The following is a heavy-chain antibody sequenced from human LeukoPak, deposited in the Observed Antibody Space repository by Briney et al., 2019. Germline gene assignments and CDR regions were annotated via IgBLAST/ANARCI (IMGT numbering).Heavy chain of an antibody. V-gene: IGHV3-21*01. CDR3: ARDLRSSGYYAFDY. J-gene: IGHJ4*02. Sequence: GGSLRLSCAASGFTFSSYSMNWVRQAPGKGLEWVSSISSSSSYIYYAVSVKGRFTISRDNAKNSLYLQMNSLRAEDTAVYYCARDLRSSGYYAFDYWGQGTLVTVSS. D-gene: IGHD3-22*01. CDR2: ISSSSSYI. CDR1: GFTFSSYS.